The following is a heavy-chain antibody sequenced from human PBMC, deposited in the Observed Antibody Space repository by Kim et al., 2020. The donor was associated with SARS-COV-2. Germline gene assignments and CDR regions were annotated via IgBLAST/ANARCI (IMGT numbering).Heavy chain of an antibody. CDR3: ARRGKIGYCSGGSCLWFDP. CDR2: IYYSGST. CDR1: GGSISSSSYY. J-gene: IGHJ5*02. Sequence: SETLSLTCTVSGGSISSSSYYWGWIRQPPGKGLEWIGSIYYSGSTYYNPSLKSRVTISVDTSKNQFSLKLSSVTAADTAVYYCARRGKIGYCSGGSCLWFDPWGQGTLVTVSS. V-gene: IGHV4-39*01. D-gene: IGHD2-15*01.